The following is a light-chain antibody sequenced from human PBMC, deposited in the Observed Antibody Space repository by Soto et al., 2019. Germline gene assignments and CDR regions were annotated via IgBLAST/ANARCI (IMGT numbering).Light chain of an antibody. CDR3: QPYDNLPLT. V-gene: IGKV1-33*01. CDR2: DAS. Sequence: DIPMTQSPSSLSASVRDRVTITCQASQGISNYLNWYQQKQGKAPKILIYDASNLETGVPSRFSGSGPGEDFTFTINRRQPEDIALYYCQPYDNLPLTFGGGTKVEIK. J-gene: IGKJ4*01. CDR1: QGISNY.